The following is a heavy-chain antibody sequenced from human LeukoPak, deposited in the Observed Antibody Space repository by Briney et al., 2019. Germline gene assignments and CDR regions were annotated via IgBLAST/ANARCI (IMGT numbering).Heavy chain of an antibody. CDR3: ARASVGWWHDRPYYMDV. V-gene: IGHV3-53*01. CDR1: GFTVSSNY. J-gene: IGHJ6*03. Sequence: GGSLRLSCAASGFTVSSNYMTWVRQAPGKGLDWVSLIYSDGSTYYADSVKGRFTISRDNANNSLYLQMNSLTAEDTAVYYCARASVGWWHDRPYYMDVWGKGTTVTVSS. D-gene: IGHD2-8*02. CDR2: IYSDGST.